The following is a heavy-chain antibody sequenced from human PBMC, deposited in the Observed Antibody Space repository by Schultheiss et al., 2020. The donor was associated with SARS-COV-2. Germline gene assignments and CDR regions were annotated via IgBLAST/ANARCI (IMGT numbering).Heavy chain of an antibody. CDR2: IWYDGSNK. V-gene: IGHV3-33*01. J-gene: IGHJ5*02. CDR1: GFTFSSYG. Sequence: GGSLRLSCAASGFTFSSYGMHWVRQAPGKGLEWVAVIWYDGSNKYYADSVKGRFTISRDNSKNTLYLQMNSLRAEDTAVYYCARGSRRLRFLEWLKGWFDPWGQGTLVTVSS. CDR3: ARGSRRLRFLEWLKGWFDP. D-gene: IGHD3-3*01.